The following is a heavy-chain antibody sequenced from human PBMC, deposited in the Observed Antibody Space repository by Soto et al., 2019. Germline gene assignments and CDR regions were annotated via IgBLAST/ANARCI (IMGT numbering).Heavy chain of an antibody. CDR2: IGYDGSNK. J-gene: IGHJ6*02. Sequence: GLPGVAVIGYDGSNKPYADSVKGRFTISRDNSKNTLYLQMNSLRAEDTAVYYCASYSSSWSYYCDGMDVWGQGTTVTVSS. V-gene: IGHV3-33*01. D-gene: IGHD6-13*01. CDR3: ASYSSSWSYYCDGMDV.